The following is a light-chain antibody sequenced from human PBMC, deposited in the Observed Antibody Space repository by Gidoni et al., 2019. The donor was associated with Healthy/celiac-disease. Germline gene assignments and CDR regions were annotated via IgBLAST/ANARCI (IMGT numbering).Light chain of an antibody. CDR1: QSVSSY. J-gene: IGKJ4*01. Sequence: EIAMTQSPAPLSLSAGERATLSCRASQSVSSYLDWYQQKPGQAPRLLIHDASDRAPGIPARFSVSGSGTDFTLTISSLGPEDFAVYYCQQRRSWPPALTFGGGTKVEIK. CDR3: QQRRSWPPALT. V-gene: IGKV3-11*01. CDR2: DAS.